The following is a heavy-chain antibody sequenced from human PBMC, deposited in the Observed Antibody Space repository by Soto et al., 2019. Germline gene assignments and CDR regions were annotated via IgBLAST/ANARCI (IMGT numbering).Heavy chain of an antibody. CDR3: AKDFSATMIVVVITYGMDV. Sequence: QVQLVESGGGVVQPGRSLRLSCAASGFTFSSYGMHWVRQAPGKGLEWVAVISYDGSNKYYADSVKGRFTISRDNSKNTLYLQMNSLRAEDTAVYYCAKDFSATMIVVVITYGMDVWGQGTTVTVS. V-gene: IGHV3-30*18. D-gene: IGHD3-22*01. CDR1: GFTFSSYG. J-gene: IGHJ6*02. CDR2: ISYDGSNK.